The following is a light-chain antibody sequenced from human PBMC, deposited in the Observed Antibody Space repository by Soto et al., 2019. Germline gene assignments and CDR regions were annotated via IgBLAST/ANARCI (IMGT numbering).Light chain of an antibody. J-gene: IGKJ1*01. CDR1: QSVSSN. CDR3: QQYGSSRGT. CDR2: GAS. Sequence: MVMTQSPDTLSVSPGERATLSCRASQSVSSNLAWYQQKPGQAPRLLIYGASTRATGIPARFSGSGSGTEFTLTISSLQSEDFAVYYCQQYGSSRGTFGQGTKVDIK. V-gene: IGKV3-15*01.